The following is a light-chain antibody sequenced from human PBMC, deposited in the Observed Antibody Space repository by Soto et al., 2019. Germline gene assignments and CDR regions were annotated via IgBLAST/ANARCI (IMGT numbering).Light chain of an antibody. CDR1: SSNIANNY. CDR2: DNN. CDR3: GTWDSSLSAGV. V-gene: IGLV1-51*01. Sequence: QSVLTQPPSVSAAPGQKVTISRSGSSSNIANNYVSWYQQLPGTAPKLLIYDNNKRPSGIPDRFSGSKSGTSATLGITGLQTGDEADYYCGTWDSSLSAGVFGGGTKLTVL. J-gene: IGLJ2*01.